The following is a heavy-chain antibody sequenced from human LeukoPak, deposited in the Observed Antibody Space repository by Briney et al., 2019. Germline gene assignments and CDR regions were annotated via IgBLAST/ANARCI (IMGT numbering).Heavy chain of an antibody. CDR1: GNSISSGYY. CDR2: VFHSGST. V-gene: IGHV4-38-2*02. D-gene: IGHD3-22*01. J-gene: IGHJ4*02. Sequence: SETLSLTCTVSGNSISSGYYWGWIRQPPGKGLEWIGSVFHSGSTCYNPSLKSRVAISVDTSKNQFSLKLSSVTAADTAVYYCARGAPDYYDSSGYHRIDYWGQGTLVTVSS. CDR3: ARGAPDYYDSSGYHRIDY.